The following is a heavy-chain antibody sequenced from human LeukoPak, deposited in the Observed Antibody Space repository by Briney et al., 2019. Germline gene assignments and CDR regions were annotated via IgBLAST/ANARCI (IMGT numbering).Heavy chain of an antibody. CDR2: ISSSSSYI. V-gene: IGHV3-21*01. CDR1: GYTFSSYS. J-gene: IGHJ5*02. Sequence: GGSLRLSCAVSGYTFSSYSMNWVRQAPGKGLEWVSSISSSSSYIYYADSVKGRFTISRDNGKNTLYLQMNSLRAEDTAVYYCARGVGYCSSTSCYWWFDPWGQGTLVTVSS. CDR3: ARGVGYCSSTSCYWWFDP. D-gene: IGHD2-2*01.